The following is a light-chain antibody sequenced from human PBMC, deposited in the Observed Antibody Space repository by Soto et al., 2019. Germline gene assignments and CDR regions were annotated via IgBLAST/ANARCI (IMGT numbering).Light chain of an antibody. J-gene: IGKJ1*01. CDR3: QQSYSTPWT. CDR2: AAS. V-gene: IGKV1-39*01. CDR1: QRISSY. Sequence: DIQMTQSPSSLSASVGDRVTMTCRASQRISSYLNWYQQKPGKAPKLLIYAASSLQSGVPSRFSGSGSGTDFTLTISSLQPEDFATYYCQQSYSTPWTFGQGTKVEIK.